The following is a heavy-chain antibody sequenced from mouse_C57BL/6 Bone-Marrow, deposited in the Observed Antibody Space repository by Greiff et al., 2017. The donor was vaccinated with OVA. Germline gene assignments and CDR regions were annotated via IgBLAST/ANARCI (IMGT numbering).Heavy chain of an antibody. D-gene: IGHD3-2*02. CDR3: ALDSSVAY. V-gene: IGHV1-50*01. CDR2: IDPSDSYT. Sequence: QVQLQQPGAELVKPGASVKLSCKASGYTFTSYWMQWVKQRPGQGLEWIGEIDPSDSYTNYNQKFKGKATLTVDTSSSTAYMQLSSLTSEDSAVYYCALDSSVAYWGQGTLVTVSA. CDR1: GYTFTSYW. J-gene: IGHJ3*01.